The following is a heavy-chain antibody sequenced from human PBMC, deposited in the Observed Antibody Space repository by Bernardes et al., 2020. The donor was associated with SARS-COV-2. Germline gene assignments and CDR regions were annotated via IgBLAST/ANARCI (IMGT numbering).Heavy chain of an antibody. V-gene: IGHV3-48*01. D-gene: IGHD6-19*01. CDR2: ISGKSITT. CDR3: ARREGVTGTISFFDY. CDR1: GFAFNSYS. Sequence: GSLRLAWAASGFAFNSYSLSWVRQAPGKGLEWLSYISGKSITTYYADSVKGRFTVSRDNDKNTMYQQMNSLRPEETAVYYCARREGVTGTISFFDYWGQGTLVTVPS. J-gene: IGHJ4*02.